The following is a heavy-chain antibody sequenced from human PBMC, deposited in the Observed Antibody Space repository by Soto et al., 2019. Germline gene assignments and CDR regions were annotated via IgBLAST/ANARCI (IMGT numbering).Heavy chain of an antibody. CDR2: TYYRSKWSN. D-gene: IGHD3-22*01. Sequence: SQTLSLTCVISGDSVSSNSVTWNWIRQSPSRGLEWLGRTYYRSKWSNDFAESVKSRITINPDTSKNHFSLQLTSVTPEDTAVYYCARGESSKFDYWGQRKLVTVSS. CDR1: GDSVSSNSVT. V-gene: IGHV6-1*01. J-gene: IGHJ4*02. CDR3: ARGESSKFDY.